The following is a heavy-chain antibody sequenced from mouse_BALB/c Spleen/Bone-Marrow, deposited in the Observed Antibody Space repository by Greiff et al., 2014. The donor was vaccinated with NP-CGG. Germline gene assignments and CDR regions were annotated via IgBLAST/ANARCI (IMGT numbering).Heavy chain of an antibody. CDR3: ANIYYGAYGWFSY. CDR1: GYTFTDYW. J-gene: IGHJ3*01. D-gene: IGHD2-13*01. CDR2: IDTSYTYT. V-gene: IGHV1-69*01. Sequence: QVQLQQSGAELVMPGASVKMSCKASGYTFTDYWIHWVKQRPGQGLEWIGAIDTSYTYTTYNQKFKGKATLTVDASSSTAYIQLSSLTSEDSAVYYCANIYYGAYGWFSYWGQGTLVTVSA.